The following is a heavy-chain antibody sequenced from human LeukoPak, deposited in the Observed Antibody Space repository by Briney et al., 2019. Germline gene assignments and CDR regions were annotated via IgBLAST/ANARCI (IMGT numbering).Heavy chain of an antibody. V-gene: IGHV4-61*01. CDR2: IYYSGST. D-gene: IGHD3-22*01. J-gene: IGHJ4*02. CDR1: GGSISSSSYY. Sequence: KASETLSLTCTVSGGSISSSSYYWGWIRQPPGKGLEWIGYIYYSGSTNYNPSLKSRVTISLDTSKNQFSLRLSSVTAADTAVYYCAREDSSGYYQFDYWGQGTLVTVSS. CDR3: AREDSSGYYQFDY.